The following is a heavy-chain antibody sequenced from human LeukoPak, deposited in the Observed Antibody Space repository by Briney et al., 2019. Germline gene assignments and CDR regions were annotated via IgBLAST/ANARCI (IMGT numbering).Heavy chain of an antibody. CDR1: GGAFSGYY. CDR2: INHSGST. J-gene: IGHJ4*02. CDR3: ARVGADGSGFLFDY. D-gene: IGHD3-10*01. V-gene: IGHV4-34*01. Sequence: PSETLSLTCAVYGGAFSGYYWSWIRQPPAKGLEWIGEINHSGSTNYNPSLKSRATISVDTSKNQFSLKLSSVTAADTAVYYCARVGADGSGFLFDYWGQGTLVTVSS.